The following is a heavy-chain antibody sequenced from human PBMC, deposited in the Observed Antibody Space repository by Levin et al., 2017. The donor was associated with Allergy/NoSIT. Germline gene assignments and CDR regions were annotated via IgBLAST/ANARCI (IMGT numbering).Heavy chain of an antibody. Sequence: KVSCKGSGYSFTSYWISWVRQMPGKGLEWMGRIDPSDSYTNYSPSFQGHVTISADKSISTAYLQWSSLKASDTAMYYCARLLTTYYYGSGSSYFDYWGQGTLVTVSS. CDR1: GYSFTSYW. J-gene: IGHJ4*02. CDR2: IDPSDSYT. D-gene: IGHD3-10*01. V-gene: IGHV5-10-1*01. CDR3: ARLLTTYYYGSGSSYFDY.